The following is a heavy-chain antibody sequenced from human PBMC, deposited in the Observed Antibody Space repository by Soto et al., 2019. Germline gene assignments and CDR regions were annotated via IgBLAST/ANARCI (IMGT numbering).Heavy chain of an antibody. CDR2: IYYSGST. D-gene: IGHD4-4*01. V-gene: IGHV4-59*08. CDR1: GGSISSYY. CDR3: ARMTTSFHYYMDV. Sequence: SETLSLTCTVSGGSISSYYWSWIRQPPGKGLEWIGYIYYSGSTNYNPSLKSRVTISVDTSKNQFSLKLSSVTAADTAVYYCARMTTSFHYYMDVWGKGTTVTVSS. J-gene: IGHJ6*03.